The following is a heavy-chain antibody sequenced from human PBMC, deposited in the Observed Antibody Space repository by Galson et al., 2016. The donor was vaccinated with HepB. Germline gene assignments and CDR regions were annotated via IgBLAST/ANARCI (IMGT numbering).Heavy chain of an antibody. D-gene: IGHD3-10*01. CDR3: ATYGFYYYYALDV. CDR1: GGSISSSNNY. V-gene: IGHV4-39*01. Sequence: SETLSLTCIVSGGSISSSNNYGGWIRQSPGKGLEWIGRLHYSSGRTVYNPSLKSRGTISVDTSKNQFSLNLSSVTAADTAVYYCATYGFYYYYALDVWGQGTAVTVSS. CDR2: LHYSSGRT. J-gene: IGHJ6*02.